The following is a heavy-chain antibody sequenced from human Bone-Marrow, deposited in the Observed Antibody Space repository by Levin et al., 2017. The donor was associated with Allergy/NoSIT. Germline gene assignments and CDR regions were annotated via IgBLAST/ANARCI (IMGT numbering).Heavy chain of an antibody. D-gene: IGHD2-21*01. V-gene: IGHV3-23*01. CDR2: INAVGDDL. J-gene: IGHJ4*02. CDR3: ARRSYSRSASLGY. Sequence: LSLTCAASGFTFNNFAMSWVRQAPGKGLEWVSAINAVGDDLYYADSVKGRFTISRDNSRYTLYLQMASLRAADTAIYYCARRSYSRSASLGYWGQGTLVTVSS. CDR1: GFTFNNFA.